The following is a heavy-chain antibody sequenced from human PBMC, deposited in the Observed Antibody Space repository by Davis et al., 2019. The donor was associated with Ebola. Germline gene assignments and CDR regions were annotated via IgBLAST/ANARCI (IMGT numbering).Heavy chain of an antibody. V-gene: IGHV3-30*04. D-gene: IGHD3-3*01. CDR3: ARAVFHEVLDY. J-gene: IGHJ4*02. Sequence: SLKISCAASGFTFRNYAMHWVRQAPGKGPEWVAVISHSEREKFYADSVKGRFTISRDNSENTLYLQMNSLTADNTAVYYCARAVFHEVLDYWGQGTPVTVSS. CDR1: GFTFRNYA. CDR2: ISHSEREK.